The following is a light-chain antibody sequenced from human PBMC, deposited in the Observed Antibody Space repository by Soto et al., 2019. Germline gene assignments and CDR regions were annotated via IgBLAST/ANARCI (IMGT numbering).Light chain of an antibody. CDR2: AAS. CDR1: QGVRND. V-gene: IGKV1-6*01. CDR3: LQDYNYPRT. J-gene: IGKJ1*01. Sequence: AIQMTQSPSSLSASIGDRVTITCRASQGVRNDLAWYQQKPGKAPTVLIYAASTLQSGVPSRFSGSGSGTDFTLTINGLQPADFATYYCLQDYNYPRTFGQGTKVEI.